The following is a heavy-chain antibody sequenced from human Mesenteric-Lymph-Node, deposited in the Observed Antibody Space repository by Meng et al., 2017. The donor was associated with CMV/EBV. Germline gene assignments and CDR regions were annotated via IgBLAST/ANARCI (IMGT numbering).Heavy chain of an antibody. CDR3: ASSVALTGYYVGHWFDP. D-gene: IGHD3-9*01. V-gene: IGHV3-21*06. Sequence: GESLKISCVASGFDFSDYSMNWVRQAPGKGLEWVSSIRSSSDYTDYADSMKGRITIFRDNAKNSLYLQMSSLRVEDTAIYYCASSVALTGYYVGHWFDPWGQGTLVTVSS. J-gene: IGHJ5*02. CDR1: GFDFSDYS. CDR2: IRSSSDYT.